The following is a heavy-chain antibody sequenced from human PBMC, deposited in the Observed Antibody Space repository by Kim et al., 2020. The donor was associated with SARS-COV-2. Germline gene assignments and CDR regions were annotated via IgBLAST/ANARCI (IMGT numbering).Heavy chain of an antibody. Sequence: SETLSLTCTVSGGSISSGDYYWTWIRQHPGKGLEWIGYIYHSGNTYYNPSLKSRVTISVDTSKNQFSLKLKSVTAADTAVYYCARDTYYYDSSASWFDYWGQGTLVTVSS. V-gene: IGHV4-31*03. CDR3: ARDTYYYDSSASWFDY. CDR1: GGSISSGDYY. J-gene: IGHJ4*02. CDR2: IYHSGNT. D-gene: IGHD3-22*01.